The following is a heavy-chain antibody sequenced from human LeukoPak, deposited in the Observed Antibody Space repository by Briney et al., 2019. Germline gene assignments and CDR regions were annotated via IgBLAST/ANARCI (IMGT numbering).Heavy chain of an antibody. V-gene: IGHV4-39*01. CDR3: ATQRITMVRGVIITWYYFDY. D-gene: IGHD3-10*01. Sequence: SSETLSLTCTVSGGSISSSTYYWGWIRQPPGKGLEWIGSIYYSGSTYYNPSLKSRVTISVDTSKNQFSLKLSSVTAADTAVYYCATQRITMVRGVIITWYYFDYWGQGTLVTVSS. CDR1: GGSISSSTYY. CDR2: IYYSGST. J-gene: IGHJ4*02.